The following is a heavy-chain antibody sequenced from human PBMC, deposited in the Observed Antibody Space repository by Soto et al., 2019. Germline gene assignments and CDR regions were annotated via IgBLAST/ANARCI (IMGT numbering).Heavy chain of an antibody. Sequence: SETLSLTCAVYGGSFSGYYWSWIRQPPGKGLEWIGEINHSGSTNYNPSLKSRVTISVGTSKNQFSLKLSSVTAADTAVYYCARGSITIFGVVFDYWGQGTLVTVSS. J-gene: IGHJ4*02. V-gene: IGHV4-34*01. D-gene: IGHD3-3*01. CDR2: INHSGST. CDR3: ARGSITIFGVVFDY. CDR1: GGSFSGYY.